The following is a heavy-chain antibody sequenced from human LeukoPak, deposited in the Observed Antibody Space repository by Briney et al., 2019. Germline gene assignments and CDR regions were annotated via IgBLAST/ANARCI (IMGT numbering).Heavy chain of an antibody. J-gene: IGHJ4*02. D-gene: IGHD2-2*01. CDR2: INPNSGGT. CDR3: ARDSSAALEF. V-gene: IGHV1-2*02. Sequence: ASVKVSCKASGYTFTEHYIHWVRQAPGQGLEWMGWINPNSGGTNYAQNSQGRVTITRDASNSIVYMEVSSLSSDDTAVYYCARDSSAALEFWGQGTPVTVSP. CDR1: GYTFTEHY.